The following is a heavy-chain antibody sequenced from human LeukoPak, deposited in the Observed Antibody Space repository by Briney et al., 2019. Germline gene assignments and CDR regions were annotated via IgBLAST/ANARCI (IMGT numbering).Heavy chain of an antibody. D-gene: IGHD4-17*01. Sequence: GGSLRLSCAASGFTFSSYAMSWVRQAPGKGLEWVSAISGSGGSTYYADSVKGRFTISRDNSKNTLYLQMNSLRAEDTAVYYCARVGRGDYLLDFDYWGQGTLVTVSS. V-gene: IGHV3-23*01. CDR2: ISGSGGST. CDR3: ARVGRGDYLLDFDY. J-gene: IGHJ4*02. CDR1: GFTFSSYA.